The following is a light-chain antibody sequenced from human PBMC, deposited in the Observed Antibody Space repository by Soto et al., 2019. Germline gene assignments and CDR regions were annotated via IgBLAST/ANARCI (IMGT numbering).Light chain of an antibody. J-gene: IGLJ3*02. V-gene: IGLV2-14*03. CDR3: SSYTSSRTRV. CDR2: DVS. Sequence: QSVLTQPASVSGSPGQSITISCTGTSSDVGAYNYVAWYQHYPGKAPKLMIYDVSNRPSGVSNRFSSSKSGNTASLTISGFQAEDEADYYCSSYTSSRTRVFGGGTKLTVL. CDR1: SSDVGAYNY.